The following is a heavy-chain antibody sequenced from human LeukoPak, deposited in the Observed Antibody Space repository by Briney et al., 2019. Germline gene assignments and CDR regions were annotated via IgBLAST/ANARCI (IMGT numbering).Heavy chain of an antibody. D-gene: IGHD5-12*01. CDR2: ISGSGGAT. Sequence: GGSLRLSCAASGFTFNNYAMSWVRQAPGKGLEWVSAISGSGGATYFADSVKGWFTISRDNSKNTLYLQMHSLRAEDTAVYYCAKALGSIVVTASDYWGQGTLVTVSS. CDR3: AKALGSIVVTASDY. V-gene: IGHV3-23*01. CDR1: GFTFNNYA. J-gene: IGHJ4*02.